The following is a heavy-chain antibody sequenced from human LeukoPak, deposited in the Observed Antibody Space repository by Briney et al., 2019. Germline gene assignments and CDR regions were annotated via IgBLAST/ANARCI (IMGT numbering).Heavy chain of an antibody. V-gene: IGHV3-30*02. D-gene: IGHD2-2*01. CDR3: AKDRVGRYCSSTSCYVEGVLGY. J-gene: IGHJ4*02. Sequence: GGSLRLSCAASGFTFSSYGMHWVRQAPGKGLEWVAFIRYDGSNKYYADSVKGRFTISRDNSKSTLYLQMNSLRAEDTAVYYCAKDRVGRYCSSTSCYVEGVLGYWGQGTLVTVSS. CDR1: GFTFSSYG. CDR2: IRYDGSNK.